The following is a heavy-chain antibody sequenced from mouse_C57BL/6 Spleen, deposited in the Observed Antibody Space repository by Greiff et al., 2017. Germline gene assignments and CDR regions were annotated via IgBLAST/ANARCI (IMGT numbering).Heavy chain of an antibody. V-gene: IGHV1-80*01. CDR1: GYAFSSYW. J-gene: IGHJ1*03. D-gene: IGHD4-1*01. CDR3: ARLPTGDWYFDV. Sequence: VQLQQSGAELVKPGASVKISCKASGYAFSSYWMNWVKQRPGKGLEWIGKIYPGDGDTNYNGKFKGKATLTADKSSSTAYMQLSSLTSEDSAVYFCARLPTGDWYFDVWGTGTTVTVSA. CDR2: IYPGDGDT.